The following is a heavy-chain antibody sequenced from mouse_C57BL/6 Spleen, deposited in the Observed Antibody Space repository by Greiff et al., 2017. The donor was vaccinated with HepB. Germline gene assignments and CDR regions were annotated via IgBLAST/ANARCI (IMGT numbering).Heavy chain of an antibody. CDR1: GFTFSSYG. J-gene: IGHJ4*01. CDR2: ISSGGSYT. CDR3: ARQLDYGNHGDAMDY. D-gene: IGHD2-1*01. Sequence: EVKVVESGGDLVKPGGSLKLSCAASGFTFSSYGMSWVRQTPEKRLEWVATISSGGSYTYYPDSVKGRITISRDNAKNTLYLQMSSLKAEDTAMYYCARQLDYGNHGDAMDYWGQGTSVTVSS. V-gene: IGHV5-6*01.